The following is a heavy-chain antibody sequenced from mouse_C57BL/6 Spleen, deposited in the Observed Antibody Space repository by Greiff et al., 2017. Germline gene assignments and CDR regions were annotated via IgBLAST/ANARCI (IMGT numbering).Heavy chain of an antibody. CDR3: ASYDGYYVDAMDY. Sequence: VQLQQSGPELVKPGASVKISCKASGYSFTDYNMNWVKQSNGKSLEWIGVLNPNYGTTSYNQKFKGKATLTVDQSSSTADMQLNSLTSEDSAVYYCASYDGYYVDAMDYWGQGTSVTVSS. V-gene: IGHV1-39*01. CDR1: GYSFTDYN. CDR2: LNPNYGTT. J-gene: IGHJ4*01. D-gene: IGHD2-3*01.